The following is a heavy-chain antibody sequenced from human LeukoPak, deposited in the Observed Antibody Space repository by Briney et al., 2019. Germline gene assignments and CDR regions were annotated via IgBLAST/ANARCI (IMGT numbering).Heavy chain of an antibody. CDR2: INPNSGGT. D-gene: IGHD3-9*01. J-gene: IGHJ6*02. V-gene: IGHV1-2*02. Sequence: ASVKVSCKASGYTFTGYYMHWVRQAPGQGLEWMGWINPNSGGTNYAQKFQGRVTMTRDTSISTAYMELSSLRSEDTAVYYCARVGGPAFFAGFRYYGMDVWGQGTTVTVSS. CDR1: GYTFTGYY. CDR3: ARVGGPAFFAGFRYYGMDV.